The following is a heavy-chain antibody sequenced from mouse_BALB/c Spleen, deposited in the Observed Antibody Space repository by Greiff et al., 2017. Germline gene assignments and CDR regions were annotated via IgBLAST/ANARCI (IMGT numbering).Heavy chain of an antibody. CDR3: ARMEYGSRFAY. V-gene: IGHV5-6-5*01. Sequence: EVQLVESGGGLVKPGGSLKLSCAASGFTFSSYAMSWVRQTPEKRLEWVASISSGGSTYYPDSVKGRFTISRDNARNILYLQMSSLRSEDTAMYYCARMEYGSRFAYWGQGTLVTVAA. CDR2: ISSGGST. D-gene: IGHD1-1*01. J-gene: IGHJ3*01. CDR1: GFTFSSYA.